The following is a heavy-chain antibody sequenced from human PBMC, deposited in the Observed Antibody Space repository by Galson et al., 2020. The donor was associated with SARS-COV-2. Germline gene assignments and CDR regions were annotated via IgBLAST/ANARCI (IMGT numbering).Heavy chain of an antibody. D-gene: IGHD2-8*01. Sequence: ETLSLTCAVYGGSFSDYSWTWIRQPPGKGLEWIGEISHSGSTNYSPSLKSRVFMSVDTSKNQFSLKVSSVTAADTAVYYCARGGSRPIMVFDYYYFYMDVWGKGTTVTVSS. CDR1: GGSFSDYS. CDR3: ARGGSRPIMVFDYYYFYMDV. V-gene: IGHV4-34*01. J-gene: IGHJ6*03. CDR2: ISHSGST.